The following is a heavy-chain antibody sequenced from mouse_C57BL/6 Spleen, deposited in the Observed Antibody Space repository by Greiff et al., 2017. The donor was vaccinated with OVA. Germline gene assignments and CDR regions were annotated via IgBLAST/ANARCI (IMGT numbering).Heavy chain of an antibody. Sequence: EVQLVESGPGLVKPSQSLSLTCSVTGYSITSGYYWNWIRQFPGNKLEWMGYISYDGSNNYNPSLKNRISITRDTSKNQFFLKLNSVTTEDTATYYCARGLALDYWGQGTTLTVSS. CDR1: GYSITSGYY. CDR3: ARGLALDY. D-gene: IGHD4-1*01. CDR2: ISYDGSN. V-gene: IGHV3-6*01. J-gene: IGHJ2*01.